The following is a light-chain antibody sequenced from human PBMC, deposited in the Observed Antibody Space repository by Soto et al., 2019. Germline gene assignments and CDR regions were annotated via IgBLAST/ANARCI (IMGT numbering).Light chain of an antibody. V-gene: IGKV3-20*01. J-gene: IGKJ5*01. Sequence: IMVKQSPAALSVSPEERATLSCRASQSVSSNLAWYQQKPGQAPRLLIYGASSRATGIPDRFSGSGSGTDFTLTISRLEPEDFAVYYCEQYGNSLITFGQGTLLEV. CDR2: GAS. CDR3: EQYGNSLIT. CDR1: QSVSSN.